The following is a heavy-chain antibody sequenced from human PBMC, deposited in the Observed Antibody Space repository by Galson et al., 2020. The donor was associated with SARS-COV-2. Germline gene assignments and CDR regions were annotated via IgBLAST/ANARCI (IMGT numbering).Heavy chain of an antibody. Sequence: SETLSLTCAAYGGSFSGYSWTWIRQPPGKGLEWIGEINVGGSSNYSPSPRTRVTVSVETSKNQFSLKLRSVTAADTDLYFCARGHRGVVPSPVLGLGPFYSYYYMDVWAKGTTVTVSS. CDR2: INVGGSS. CDR1: GGSFSGYS. CDR3: ARGHRGVVPSPVLGLGPFYSYYYMDV. J-gene: IGHJ6*03. V-gene: IGHV4-34*01. D-gene: IGHD3-16*01.